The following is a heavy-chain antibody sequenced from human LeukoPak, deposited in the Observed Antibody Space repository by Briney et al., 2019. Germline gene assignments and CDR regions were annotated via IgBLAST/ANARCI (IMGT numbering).Heavy chain of an antibody. Sequence: ASVKVSCKASGYTFTSYGISWVRQAPGQGLEWMGWISAYNGNTNYAQKLQGRVTITADESTSTAYMELSSLRSEDTAVYYCARDRSTNFDYWGQGTLVTVSS. CDR1: GYTFTSYG. CDR2: ISAYNGNT. D-gene: IGHD6-6*01. V-gene: IGHV1-18*01. CDR3: ARDRSTNFDY. J-gene: IGHJ4*02.